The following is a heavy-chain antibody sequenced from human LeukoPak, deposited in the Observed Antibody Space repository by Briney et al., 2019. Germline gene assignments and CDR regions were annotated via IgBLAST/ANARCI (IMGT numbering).Heavy chain of an antibody. Sequence: GASVKVSCKASGYTFTGYYMHWVRQAPGQGLEWMGGVIPIFGTANYAQKFQGRVTITADKSTSTAYMELSSLRSEDTAVYYCARKVANDSSGYYYRGQFDPWGQGTLVTVSS. CDR3: ARKVANDSSGYYYRGQFDP. V-gene: IGHV1-69*06. D-gene: IGHD3-22*01. CDR1: GYTFTGYY. CDR2: VIPIFGTA. J-gene: IGHJ5*02.